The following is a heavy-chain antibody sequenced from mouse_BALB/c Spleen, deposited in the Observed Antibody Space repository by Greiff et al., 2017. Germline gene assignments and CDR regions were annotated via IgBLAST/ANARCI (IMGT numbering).Heavy chain of an antibody. CDR3: ARDLITTGDYAMDY. D-gene: IGHD2-4*01. J-gene: IGHJ4*01. CDR1: GFTFSSYA. V-gene: IGHV5-9-4*01. CDR2: ISSGGSYT. Sequence: EVNVVESGGGLVKPGGSLKLSCAASGFTFSSYAMSWVRQSPEKRLEWVAEISSGGSYTYYPDTVTGRFTISRDNAKNTLYLEMSSLRSEDTAMYYCARDLITTGDYAMDYWGQGTSVTVSS.